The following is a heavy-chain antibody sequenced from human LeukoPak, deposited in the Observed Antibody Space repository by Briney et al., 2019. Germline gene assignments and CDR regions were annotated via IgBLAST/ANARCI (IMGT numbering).Heavy chain of an antibody. Sequence: GGSLRLSYAASGFIFSSYWMYWVRQAPGKGLVWVAHINSDGSNTNYADSVKGRFTISRDNAENKVYLQMNSLGAEDTAVYYCGRVGGRSKAAKGDAFDIWGQGTMVTVSS. V-gene: IGHV3-74*01. D-gene: IGHD6-6*01. CDR1: GFIFSSYW. CDR3: GRVGGRSKAAKGDAFDI. J-gene: IGHJ3*02. CDR2: INSDGSNT.